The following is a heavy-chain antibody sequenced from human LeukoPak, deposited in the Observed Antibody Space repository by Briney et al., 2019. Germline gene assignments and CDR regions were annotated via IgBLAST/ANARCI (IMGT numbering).Heavy chain of an antibody. J-gene: IGHJ4*01. V-gene: IGHV1-2*02. CDR2: INPNSGGT. CDR1: GYTFTSYG. Sequence: GASVKVSCKASGYTFTSYGISWVRQAPGQGLEWMGWINPNSGGTNYAQKFQGRVTMTRDTSISTAYMELSRLRSDDTAVYYCARDRGSGGYEGYYFDYWGQGTLVTVSS. CDR3: ARDRGSGGYEGYYFDY. D-gene: IGHD6-19*01.